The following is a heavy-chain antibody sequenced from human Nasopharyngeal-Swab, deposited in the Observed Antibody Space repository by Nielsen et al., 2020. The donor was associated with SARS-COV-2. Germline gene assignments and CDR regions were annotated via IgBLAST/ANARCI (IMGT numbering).Heavy chain of an antibody. J-gene: IGHJ4*02. CDR1: GGSFSGYY. V-gene: IGHV4-34*01. D-gene: IGHD4-17*01. CDR3: ARARAVTTVTTRKKYYFDY. Sequence: SETLSLTCAVYGGSFSGYYWSWIRQPPGKGLEWIGEINHSGSTNYNPSLKRRVTISVDTSKNQFSLKLSSVTAADTAVYYCARARAVTTVTTRKKYYFDYWGQGTLVTVSS. CDR2: INHSGST.